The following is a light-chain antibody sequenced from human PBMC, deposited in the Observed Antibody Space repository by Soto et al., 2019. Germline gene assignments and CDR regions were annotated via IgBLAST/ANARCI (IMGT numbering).Light chain of an antibody. V-gene: IGLV2-11*01. CDR1: SSDVGTYNY. CDR3: CSYAGSSLWV. J-gene: IGLJ3*02. Sequence: QSALTQPRSVSGSPGQSVTISCTGTSSDVGTYNYVSWYQQHPGKAPKLVIYDVTKRPSGVPDRFSGSKSGNTASLTISGLQAEDEAAYYCCSYAGSSLWVFGGGTKLTVL. CDR2: DVT.